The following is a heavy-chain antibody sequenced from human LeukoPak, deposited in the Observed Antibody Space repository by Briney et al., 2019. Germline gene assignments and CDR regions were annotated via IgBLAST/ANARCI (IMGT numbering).Heavy chain of an antibody. CDR2: ISGSGAYT. D-gene: IGHD2-15*01. CDR1: GFTFSNYA. CDR3: AKDSCSGGSCYSNFDY. V-gene: IGHV3-23*01. Sequence: GGSLRLSCAASGFTFSNYAMSWVRQAPGKGLEWVSTISGSGAYTFYADSVKGRFTMSRDNSKNTLYLQMNSLRAEDTAIYYCAKDSCSGGSCYSNFDYWGQGTLVTVSS. J-gene: IGHJ4*02.